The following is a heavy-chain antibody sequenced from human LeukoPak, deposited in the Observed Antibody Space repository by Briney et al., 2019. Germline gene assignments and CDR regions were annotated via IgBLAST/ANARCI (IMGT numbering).Heavy chain of an antibody. Sequence: ASETLSLTCAVSGGSISSGNWWSWVRQPPGKGLEWIGEIYHGGGTKYNPSLKSRVTISVDKSKNQFSLRLSSVTAADTAVYYCARGPPPDFDYWGRGTLVTVSS. CDR2: IYHGGGT. CDR3: ARGPPPDFDY. J-gene: IGHJ4*02. V-gene: IGHV4-4*02. CDR1: GGSISSGNW.